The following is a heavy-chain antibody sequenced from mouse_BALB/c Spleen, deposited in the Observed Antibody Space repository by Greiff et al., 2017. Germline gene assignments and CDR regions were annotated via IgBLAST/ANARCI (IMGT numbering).Heavy chain of an antibody. CDR2: IWSGGST. Sequence: VQRVESGPGLVQPSQSLSITCTVSGFSLTSYGVHWVRQSPGKGLEWLGVIWSGGSTDYNAAFISRLSISKDNSKSQVFFKMNSLQANDTAIYYCARTGRYAMDYWGQGTSVTVSS. J-gene: IGHJ4*01. CDR3: ARTGRYAMDY. V-gene: IGHV2-2*02. CDR1: GFSLTSYG.